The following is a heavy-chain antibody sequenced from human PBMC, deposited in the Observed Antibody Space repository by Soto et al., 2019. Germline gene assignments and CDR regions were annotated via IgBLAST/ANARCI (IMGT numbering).Heavy chain of an antibody. Sequence: SQTLSLTCAISGDSVSSNSAAWNWIRQSPSRGLEWLGRTYYRSKWYNDYAVSVESRITINPDTSKNQFSLQLNSVTPEDTAVYYCARAACSGGSCYSEVEYYYGMDVWGQGTTVTVSS. CDR3: ARAACSGGSCYSEVEYYYGMDV. D-gene: IGHD2-15*01. CDR1: GDSVSSNSAA. J-gene: IGHJ6*02. V-gene: IGHV6-1*01. CDR2: TYYRSKWYN.